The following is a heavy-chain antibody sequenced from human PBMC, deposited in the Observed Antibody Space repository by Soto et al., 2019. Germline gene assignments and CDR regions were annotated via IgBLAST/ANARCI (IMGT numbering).Heavy chain of an antibody. D-gene: IGHD4-4*01. CDR1: GGSISTYY. J-gene: IGHJ4*02. Sequence: ETLSLTCTVAGGSISTYYWSWIRQPPGKGLEWIGYIFYSGSTNFNPSLKSRVTMSVDTSKNQCSLKLSSVTAADTAVYYCARAKSYSSLDYWGQGTLVTVSS. V-gene: IGHV4-59*12. CDR3: ARAKSYSSLDY. CDR2: IFYSGST.